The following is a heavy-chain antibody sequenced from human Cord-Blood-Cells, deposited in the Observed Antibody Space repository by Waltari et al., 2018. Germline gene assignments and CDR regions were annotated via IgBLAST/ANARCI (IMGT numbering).Heavy chain of an antibody. CDR2: ISWNSGSI. Sequence: EVQLVESGGGLVQPGRSLRLSCAASGFTFDDSAMHWVRQAPGKGLEWVSGISWNSGSIGYADSVKGRFTISRDNAKNSLYLQMNSLRAEDTALYYCAKDRTSYNDAFDIWGQGTMVTVSS. CDR3: AKDRTSYNDAFDI. D-gene: IGHD1-26*01. V-gene: IGHV3-9*01. J-gene: IGHJ3*02. CDR1: GFTFDDSA.